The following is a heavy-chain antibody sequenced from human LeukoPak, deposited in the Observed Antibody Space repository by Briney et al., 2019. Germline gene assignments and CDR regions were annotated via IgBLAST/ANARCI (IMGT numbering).Heavy chain of an antibody. D-gene: IGHD5-12*01. CDR3: ARHSRSGYGDYESAFDI. V-gene: IGHV4-34*01. CDR1: SGSFSGSF. J-gene: IGHJ3*02. CDR2: INHSGST. Sequence: PSETLSLTCAVASGSFSGSFWRWIRRPPGKGLEWIGEINHSGSTNYNPSLKSRVTISVDTSKNQFSLKLSSVTAADTAVYYCARHSRSGYGDYESAFDIWGQGTMVTVSS.